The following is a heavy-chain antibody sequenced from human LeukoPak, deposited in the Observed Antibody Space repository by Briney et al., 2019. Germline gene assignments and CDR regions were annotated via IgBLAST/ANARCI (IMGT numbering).Heavy chain of an antibody. CDR1: GFTFSSYW. J-gene: IGHJ4*02. V-gene: IGHV3-7*04. Sequence: QPGGSLRLSCTASGFTFSSYWMNWVRQAPGKGLEWVANIKQDGSEKYYVDSVKGRFTISRGNAKKSLYLQMNSLRAEDTAVYYCARETEMANLDYWGQGTLVTVSS. D-gene: IGHD5-24*01. CDR2: IKQDGSEK. CDR3: ARETEMANLDY.